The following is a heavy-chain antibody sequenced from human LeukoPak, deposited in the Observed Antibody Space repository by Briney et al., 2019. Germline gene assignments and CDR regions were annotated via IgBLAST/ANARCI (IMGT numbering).Heavy chain of an antibody. CDR3: ARGAAVADFAFDY. J-gene: IGHJ4*02. CDR2: IIPIFGTA. V-gene: IGHV1-69*13. D-gene: IGHD6-19*01. Sequence: SVKVSCKASGGIFRSYAISWVRQAPGQGLEWMGGIIPIFGTANYAQKFQGRVTITADESTSTAYMELSSLRSEDTAVYYCARGAAVADFAFDYWGQGTLVTVSS. CDR1: GGIFRSYA.